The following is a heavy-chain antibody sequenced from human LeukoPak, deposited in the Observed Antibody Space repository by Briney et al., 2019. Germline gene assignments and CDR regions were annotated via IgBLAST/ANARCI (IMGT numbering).Heavy chain of an antibody. CDR1: GGSITSDH. D-gene: IGHD2-2*01. J-gene: IGHJ5*02. V-gene: IGHV4-59*01. Sequence: SETLSLTCTVSGGSITSDHWSWIRQPPGRGLEWLAFVFFGGAPDYSPSLKSRITISVDTSRNQFSLNLKSVTSADTAVYYCARGGPSSRWFDPWGPGTLVTVSA. CDR2: VFFGGAP. CDR3: ARGGPSSRWFDP.